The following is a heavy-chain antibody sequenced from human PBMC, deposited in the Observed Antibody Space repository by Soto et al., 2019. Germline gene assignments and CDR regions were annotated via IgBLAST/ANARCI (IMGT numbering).Heavy chain of an antibody. Sequence: VASVKVSCKASGYTFTSYDINWVRQATGQGLEWMGWMNPNSGNTGYAQKFQGRVTMTRNTSISTAYMELSSLRSEDTAVYYCARVLGYCSSTSCYDGYYYYGMDVWGQGTTVTVSS. CDR2: MNPNSGNT. J-gene: IGHJ6*02. CDR3: ARVLGYCSSTSCYDGYYYYGMDV. D-gene: IGHD2-2*01. CDR1: GYTFTSYD. V-gene: IGHV1-8*01.